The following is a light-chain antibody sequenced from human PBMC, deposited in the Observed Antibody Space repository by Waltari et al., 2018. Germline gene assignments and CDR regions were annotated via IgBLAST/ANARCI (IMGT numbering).Light chain of an antibody. CDR1: QDISSY. CDR2: AAS. J-gene: IGKJ3*01. V-gene: IGKV1-9*01. Sequence: DIHLTQSPSFLSASVGDRVTITCRASQDISSYLAWYQQKPGKAPKLLISAASTLQAGVPSRFSGGGSGTEFTLTISSLQPEDFATYYCQQLSGFPFTFGPGTKVDVK. CDR3: QQLSGFPFT.